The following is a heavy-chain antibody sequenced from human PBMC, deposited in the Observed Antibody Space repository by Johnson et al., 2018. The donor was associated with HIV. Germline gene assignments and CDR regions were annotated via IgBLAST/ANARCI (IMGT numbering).Heavy chain of an antibody. V-gene: IGHV3-30-3*01. D-gene: IGHD3-22*01. CDR2: ISDDGTNT. J-gene: IGHJ3*01. Sequence: QVQLVESGGGVVQPGRSLRLSCAASGFTFSSYAMHWVRQAPGKGLEWVAVISDDGTNTDYADAVKGRFTISRDNSKNTLYLQMKSLRAEDTAVYYCVRDGNYYDRSGYRVDAFDV. CDR1: GFTFSSYA. CDR3: VRDGNYYDRSGYRVDAFDV.